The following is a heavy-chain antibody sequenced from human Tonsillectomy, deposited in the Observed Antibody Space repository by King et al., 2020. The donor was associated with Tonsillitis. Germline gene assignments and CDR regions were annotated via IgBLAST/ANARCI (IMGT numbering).Heavy chain of an antibody. Sequence: QLVQSGGGVVQPGRSLRLSCAASGFTFSSYTMHWVRQAPGKGLEWVAVISNDGSNKYYSTSVKGRFTISRDNSKNTLYIQMKSLRAEDTAVYYCARVSYYDDVRGTYRYPPPDYWGQGTLVTVSS. V-gene: IGHV3-30-3*01. J-gene: IGHJ4*02. D-gene: IGHD3-16*02. CDR1: GFTFSSYT. CDR3: ARVSYYDDVRGTYRYPPPDY. CDR2: ISNDGSNK.